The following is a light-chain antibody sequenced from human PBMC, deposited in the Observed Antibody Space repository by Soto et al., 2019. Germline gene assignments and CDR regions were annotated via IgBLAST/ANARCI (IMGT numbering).Light chain of an antibody. CDR1: SSDVGSYNR. V-gene: IGLV2-18*02. Sequence: SALTQPPSVSGSPGQSVTISCTGTSSDVGSYNRVSWYQQPPGTAPKLMIYDVSNRPSGVPDRFSGSKSGNTASLTISGLQAEDEADYYCSSYTSSNTYVFGTGTKVTVL. CDR3: SSYTSSNTYV. CDR2: DVS. J-gene: IGLJ1*01.